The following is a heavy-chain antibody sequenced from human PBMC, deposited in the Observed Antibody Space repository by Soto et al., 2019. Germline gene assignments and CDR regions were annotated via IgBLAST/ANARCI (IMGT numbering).Heavy chain of an antibody. V-gene: IGHV4-39*01. CDR3: ARGRNWFDP. CDR1: GGSISSSSYY. CDR2: IYYSGST. J-gene: IGHJ5*02. Sequence: SETLSLTCTVSGGSISSSSYYWGWIRQPPGKGLEWIGSIYYSGSTYYNPSLKSRVTISVDTSKNQFSLKLSSVTAADAAVYYCARGRNWFDPWGQGTLVTVSS.